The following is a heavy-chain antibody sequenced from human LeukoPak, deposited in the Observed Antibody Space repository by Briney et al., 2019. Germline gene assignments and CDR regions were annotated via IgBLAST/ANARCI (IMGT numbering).Heavy chain of an antibody. Sequence: GGSLRPSCAASGFTFSSYGMHWVRQAPGKGLEWVAVIWYDGSNKYYADSVKGRFTISRDNSKNTLYLQMNSLRAEDTAVYYCARELQWLADYYGMDVWGQGTTVTVSS. D-gene: IGHD6-19*01. CDR3: ARELQWLADYYGMDV. CDR2: IWYDGSNK. J-gene: IGHJ6*02. V-gene: IGHV3-33*01. CDR1: GFTFSSYG.